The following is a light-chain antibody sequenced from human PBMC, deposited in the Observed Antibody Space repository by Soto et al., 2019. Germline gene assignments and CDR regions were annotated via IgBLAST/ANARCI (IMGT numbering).Light chain of an antibody. V-gene: IGKV3-20*01. J-gene: IGKJ2*01. CDR2: GAS. CDR3: QQYGSSPPYT. Sequence: EIVLTQSPGTLSLSPGERATLSCRASQSVSSSYLAWYQQKPGQAPRLLIYGASSRATGIPDRFSGRGSGTDFPITISRLEPEDFAVYYWQQYGSSPPYTFGQGTKLEIK. CDR1: QSVSSSY.